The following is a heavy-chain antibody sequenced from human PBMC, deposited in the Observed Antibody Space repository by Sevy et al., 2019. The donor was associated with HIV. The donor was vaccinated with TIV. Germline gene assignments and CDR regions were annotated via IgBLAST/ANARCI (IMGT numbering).Heavy chain of an antibody. V-gene: IGHV3-23*01. J-gene: IGHJ4*02. Sequence: GGYLRLSCAASGFTFSSYAMSWVRQAPGKGLEWVSAISGSGGSTYYADSVKGRFTISRDNSKNTLYLQMNSLRAEDTAVYYCSKVGLRGYSYGYPPCFDYWGQGPLVTVSS. CDR3: SKVGLRGYSYGYPPCFDY. CDR1: GFTFSSYA. CDR2: ISGSGGST. D-gene: IGHD5-18*01.